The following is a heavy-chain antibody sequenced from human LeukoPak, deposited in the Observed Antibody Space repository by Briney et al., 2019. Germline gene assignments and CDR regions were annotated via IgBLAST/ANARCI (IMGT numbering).Heavy chain of an antibody. CDR3: AKNPAAGSYYYMDV. J-gene: IGHJ6*03. D-gene: IGHD6-13*01. CDR1: GFTVSSNY. Sequence: GGSLRLSCAASGFTVSSNYMSWVRQAPGKGLEWVSFIYSGRSRYYADSVKGRFNISRDNSKNTLYLQMNSLRAEDTAVYYCAKNPAAGSYYYMDVWGKGTTVTVSS. V-gene: IGHV3-53*05. CDR2: IYSGRSR.